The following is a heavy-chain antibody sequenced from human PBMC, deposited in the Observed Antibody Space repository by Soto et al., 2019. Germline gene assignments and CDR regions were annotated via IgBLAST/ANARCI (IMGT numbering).Heavy chain of an antibody. CDR1: GYRLIDYW. CDR3: ARLSRRVAQESNYFDP. J-gene: IGHJ5*02. Sequence: GESLKISCKGSGYRLIDYWMGWVRQLPGKGLEWMGIIYPGDSDSRYGPSFEGHVTFSVDKSISTAYLEWSSLKASDTAIYYCARLSRRVAQESNYFDPWGQGTLVTVSS. CDR2: IYPGDSDS. D-gene: IGHD2-8*01. V-gene: IGHV5-51*01.